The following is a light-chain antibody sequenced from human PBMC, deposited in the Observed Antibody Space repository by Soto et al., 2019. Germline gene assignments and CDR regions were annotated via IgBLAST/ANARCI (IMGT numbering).Light chain of an antibody. V-gene: IGKV3-15*01. Sequence: EIVLTQSPATLSMSPGERATLFCRASQGISTLLAWYQQKPGQAPRLLIYAASTRAAGIPARFSGSGSGTDFALTISSLQPEDFAIYYCQQYYDWPITFGQGTRLEIK. J-gene: IGKJ5*01. CDR2: AAS. CDR3: QQYYDWPIT. CDR1: QGISTL.